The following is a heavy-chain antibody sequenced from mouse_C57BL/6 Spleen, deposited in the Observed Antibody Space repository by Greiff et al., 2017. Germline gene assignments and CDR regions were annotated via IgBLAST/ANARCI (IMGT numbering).Heavy chain of an antibody. CDR3: ARMGWDY. D-gene: IGHD2-3*01. Sequence: EVKLMESGGGLVKPGWSLKLSCAASGFTFSDYGMHWVRQAPEKGLEWVAYISSGSSTIYYADTVKGRFTISRDNAKNTLFLQMTSLRAEDTAMYYCARMGWDYWGQGTTLTVSS. CDR2: ISSGSSTI. CDR1: GFTFSDYG. J-gene: IGHJ2*01. V-gene: IGHV5-17*01.